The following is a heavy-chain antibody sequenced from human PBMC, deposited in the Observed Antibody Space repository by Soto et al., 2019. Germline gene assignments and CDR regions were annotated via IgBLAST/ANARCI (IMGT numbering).Heavy chain of an antibody. Sequence: WGTLRLSCAASGFIFSNYGMHWVRQAPGKGLEWVASTSYDGNNKYYADSLKGRFTISRDNSKKMVYLQMTSLGPDDTAVYYCAKGGGSARDFDYQGQGALGTISS. CDR3: AKGGGSARDFDY. V-gene: IGHV3-30*18. D-gene: IGHD1-26*01. J-gene: IGHJ4*02. CDR2: TSYDGNNK. CDR1: GFIFSNYG.